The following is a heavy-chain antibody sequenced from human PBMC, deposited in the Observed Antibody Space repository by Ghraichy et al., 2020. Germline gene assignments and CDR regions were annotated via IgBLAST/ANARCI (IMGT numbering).Heavy chain of an antibody. V-gene: IGHV4-59*01. CDR2: IYYTGKA. CDR1: GGSISTYY. J-gene: IGHJ5*02. D-gene: IGHD4/OR15-4a*01. CDR3: ARESHVNMGMPHTESYLHP. Sequence: SETLSLTCTVSGGSISTYYWSWLRRPPGKGLEWIGYIYYTGKATYNPSLQSRVTISLDTSKNQFSLHLNSVSAADTAVYFCARESHVNMGMPHTESYLHPWGQGTLVTVSS.